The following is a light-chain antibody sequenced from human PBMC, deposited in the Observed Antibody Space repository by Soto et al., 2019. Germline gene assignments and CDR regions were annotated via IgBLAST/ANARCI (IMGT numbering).Light chain of an antibody. CDR2: DAS. J-gene: IGKJ1*01. Sequence: DIQMTQSPSSLSASVGDRVTITCQASQDISNYLNWYQQKPGKAPKLLIYDASNLETGVPSRFSGSGSGTDFTFTISSLQPEDFEVYYCQQYGSSPWTSGQGTKVEIK. CDR3: QQYGSSPWT. CDR1: QDISNY. V-gene: IGKV1-33*01.